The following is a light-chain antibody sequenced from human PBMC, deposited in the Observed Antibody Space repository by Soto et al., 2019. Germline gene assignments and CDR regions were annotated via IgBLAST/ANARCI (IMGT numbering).Light chain of an antibody. CDR1: QSINIW. V-gene: IGKV1-5*01. Sequence: IQMTQSPSTLSASVGDRVTITCRASQSINIWLAWYQQKPGRAPKLLISDAFNLISGVPSRFSGSEYGTEFTLTISSLQPDDVATYYCQQYNSRSSTFGHGTKVEI. CDR3: QQYNSRSST. CDR2: DAF. J-gene: IGKJ1*01.